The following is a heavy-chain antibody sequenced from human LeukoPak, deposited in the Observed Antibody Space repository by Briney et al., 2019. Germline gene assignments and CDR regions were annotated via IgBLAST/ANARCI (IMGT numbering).Heavy chain of an antibody. CDR3: ARDLGLMITFGGAIY. CDR2: ISWNSGSI. V-gene: IGHV3-9*01. J-gene: IGHJ4*02. Sequence: GGSLRLSCAASGFTFDDYAMHWVRQAPGKGLEWVSGISWNSGSIGYADSVKGRFTISRDNAKNTLYLQMNSLRAEDTAVYYCARDLGLMITFGGAIYWGQGTLVTVSS. CDR1: GFTFDDYA. D-gene: IGHD3-16*01.